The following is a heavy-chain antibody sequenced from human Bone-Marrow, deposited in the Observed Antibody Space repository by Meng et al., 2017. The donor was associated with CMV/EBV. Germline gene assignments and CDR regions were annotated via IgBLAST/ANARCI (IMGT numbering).Heavy chain of an antibody. J-gene: IGHJ4*02. CDR1: GYTFTSYD. CDR3: ARAGYYDSSGYYYADY. Sequence: ASVKVSCKASGYTFTSYDINWVRQATGQGLEWMGWMNPNSGNTNYAQKLQGRVTMTTDTSTSTAYMELRSLRSDDTAVYYCARAGYYDSSGYYYADYWGQGTLVTVSS. CDR2: MNPNSGNT. D-gene: IGHD3-22*01. V-gene: IGHV1-18*01.